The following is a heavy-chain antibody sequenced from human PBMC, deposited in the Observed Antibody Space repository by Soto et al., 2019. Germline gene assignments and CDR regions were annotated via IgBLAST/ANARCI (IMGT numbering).Heavy chain of an antibody. J-gene: IGHJ4*02. V-gene: IGHV4-4*02. CDR2: INHSGST. Sequence: LSLTCAVSGDSISSGNWWSWVRQTPGKGLEWIGEINHSGSTHYNPSLESRVTISVDTSENQFSLKVNSVTAADTGVYYCAQSAWRFDYWGQGTLVTVSS. CDR1: GDSISSGNW. CDR3: AQSAWRFDY.